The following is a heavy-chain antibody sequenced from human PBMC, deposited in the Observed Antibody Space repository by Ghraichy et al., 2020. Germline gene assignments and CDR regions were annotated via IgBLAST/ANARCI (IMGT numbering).Heavy chain of an antibody. CDR3: ARGPRRPGWYGSGSPNYYFDF. CDR1: GYTFKSYD. Sequence: ASVKVSCKASGYTFKSYDIHWVRQAPGQRLEWMGWIHTVNGNTKFSQKFQDRVTITRDTPASIAYVELSSLRSEDTAVYFCARGPRRPGWYGSGSPNYYFDFWGQGTPVTVSS. V-gene: IGHV1-3*04. CDR2: IHTVNGNT. J-gene: IGHJ4*02. D-gene: IGHD3-10*01.